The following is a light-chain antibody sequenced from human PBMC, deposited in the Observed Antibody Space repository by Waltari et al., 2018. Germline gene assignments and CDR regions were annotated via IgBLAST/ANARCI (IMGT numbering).Light chain of an antibody. Sequence: DIQLTQSPSFLSASIGDRVIITCRASQDITSYVTWYQLKPGKAPKLLIFHASTLQPGVPPRFSASGSGTDFTLTISSLQPEDFATYYCQQCYTYPLTFGGGTKVESK. CDR3: QQCYTYPLT. CDR2: HAS. J-gene: IGKJ4*01. CDR1: QDITSY. V-gene: IGKV1-9*01.